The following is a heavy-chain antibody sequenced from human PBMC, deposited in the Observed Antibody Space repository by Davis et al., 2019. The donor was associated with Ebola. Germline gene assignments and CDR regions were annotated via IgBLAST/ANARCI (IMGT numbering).Heavy chain of an antibody. CDR1: GFSFTSYW. V-gene: IGHV5-51*01. J-gene: IGHJ4*02. Sequence: GESLKIPCNGSGFSFTSYWIGPVPQIPGKGLERMGIIYPGDSDTRYSPSFQGQVTISADKSISTAYLQWSSLKASDTDMYYCASTGLGASTGGVYWGQGALVTVSS. D-gene: IGHD2-8*02. CDR3: ASTGLGASTGGVY. CDR2: IYPGDSDT.